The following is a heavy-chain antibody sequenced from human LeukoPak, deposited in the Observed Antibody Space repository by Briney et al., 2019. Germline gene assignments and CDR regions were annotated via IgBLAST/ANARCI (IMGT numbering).Heavy chain of an antibody. J-gene: IGHJ6*03. CDR2: IYTSGST. Sequence: PSETLSLTCTVSGGSISSGSYYWSWLRQPAGKGLEWIGRIYTSGSTNYNPSLKSRVTISVDTSKNQFSLKLSSVTAADTAAYYCARLARYSSGWYPRLDYYYYYMDVWGKGTTVTISS. D-gene: IGHD6-19*01. CDR1: GGSISSGSYY. V-gene: IGHV4-61*02. CDR3: ARLARYSSGWYPRLDYYYYYMDV.